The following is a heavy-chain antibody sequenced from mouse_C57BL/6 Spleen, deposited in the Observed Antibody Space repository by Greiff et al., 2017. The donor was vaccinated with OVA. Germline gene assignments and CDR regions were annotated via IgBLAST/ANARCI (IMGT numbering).Heavy chain of an antibody. J-gene: IGHJ1*03. CDR2: INPNYGTT. Sequence: VHVKQSGPELVKPGASVKISCKASGYSFTDYNMNWVKQSNGKSLEWIGVINPNYGTTSYNQKFKGKATLTVDQSSSTAYMQLNSLTSEDSAVYYCARADYSNFYWYFDVWGTGTTVTVSS. CDR3: ARADYSNFYWYFDV. D-gene: IGHD2-5*01. V-gene: IGHV1-39*01. CDR1: GYSFTDYN.